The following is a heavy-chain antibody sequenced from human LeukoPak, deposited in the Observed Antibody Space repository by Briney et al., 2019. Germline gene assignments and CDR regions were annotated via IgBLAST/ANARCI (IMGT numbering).Heavy chain of an antibody. V-gene: IGHV4-39*07. D-gene: IGHD1-26*01. J-gene: IGHJ4*02. CDR2: FYYSGST. CDR1: GGSISSSSYY. CDR3: ASSGSYYLWYYFDY. Sequence: SETLSLTCTVSGGSISSSSYYWGWIRQPPGKGLEWIGSFYYSGSTYYNPSLKSRVTISVDTSKNQFSLKLSSVTAADTAVYYCASSGSYYLWYYFDYWGQGTLVTVSS.